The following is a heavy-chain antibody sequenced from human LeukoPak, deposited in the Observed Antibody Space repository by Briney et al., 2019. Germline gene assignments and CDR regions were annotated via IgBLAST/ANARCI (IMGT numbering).Heavy chain of an antibody. J-gene: IGHJ5*02. Sequence: ASVKVSCKASGYTLTSYGISWVRQAPGQGLEWMGWINPNSGGTNYAQKFQGRVTMTRDTSISTAYMELSRLRSDDTAVYYCARVWAGWFDPWGQGTLVTVSS. CDR1: GYTLTSYG. V-gene: IGHV1-2*02. CDR3: ARVWAGWFDP. D-gene: IGHD3-16*01. CDR2: INPNSGGT.